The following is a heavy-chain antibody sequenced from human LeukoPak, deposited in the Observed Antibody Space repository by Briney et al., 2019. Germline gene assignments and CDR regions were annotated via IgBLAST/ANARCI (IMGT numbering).Heavy chain of an antibody. J-gene: IGHJ6*02. CDR1: GGSISSYY. D-gene: IGHD5-24*01. CDR2: IYYSGST. Sequence: SETLSLTCTISGGSISSYYWSWIRQPPGKGLEWIGYIYYSGSTNYNPSLKSRVTISVDTSKNQFSLKLSSVTAADTAVYYCARVRRRWLQLQYYYYGMDVWGQGTTVTVSS. V-gene: IGHV4-59*01. CDR3: ARVRRRWLQLQYYYYGMDV.